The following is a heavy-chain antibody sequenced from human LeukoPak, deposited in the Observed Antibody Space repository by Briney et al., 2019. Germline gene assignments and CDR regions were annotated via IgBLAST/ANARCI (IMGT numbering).Heavy chain of an antibody. V-gene: IGHV3-74*01. CDR3: ASFRNTDI. D-gene: IGHD2/OR15-2a*01. Sequence: GGSLRLSCSASGLTFSTYWMHWVRQAPGKGLVWVSRINPDGNTVYADSVRGRFTVSRDNAKNTMYLQMNSLRVEDTALYYCASFRNTDIWGQGTTVTVSP. CDR2: INPDGNT. CDR1: GLTFSTYW. J-gene: IGHJ3*02.